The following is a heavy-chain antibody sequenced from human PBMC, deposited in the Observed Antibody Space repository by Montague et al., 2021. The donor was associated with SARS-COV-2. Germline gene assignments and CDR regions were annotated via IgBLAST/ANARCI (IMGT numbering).Heavy chain of an antibody. D-gene: IGHD5-12*01. V-gene: IGHV4-61*02. CDR2: IYVTGST. CDR3: VGGAYNPLDGN. J-gene: IGHJ4*02. CDR1: GGAINSGDFY. Sequence: TLSLTCTVSGGAINSGDFYWSWIRQPAGKGLEWIGRIYVTGSTRYSPSLESRVTMSIDTAKGQFSLKLSSVTAADAAVYYCVGGAYNPLDGNWGQGTLVTVSS.